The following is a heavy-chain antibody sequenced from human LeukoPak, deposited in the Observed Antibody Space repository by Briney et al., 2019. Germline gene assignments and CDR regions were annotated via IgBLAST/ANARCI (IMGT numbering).Heavy chain of an antibody. CDR2: IKGDGTST. Sequence: GGSLRLSCAASGFTFSTNWMHWVRQAPGKGLVWVSGIKGDGTSTTYEDSVKGRFTISRDNAMNTLYLQMNSLRAEDTAVYYCASDQEREYSGYGPFDRWGQGTLVTVSA. D-gene: IGHD5-12*01. CDR1: GFTFSTNW. V-gene: IGHV3-74*01. J-gene: IGHJ5*02. CDR3: ASDQEREYSGYGPFDR.